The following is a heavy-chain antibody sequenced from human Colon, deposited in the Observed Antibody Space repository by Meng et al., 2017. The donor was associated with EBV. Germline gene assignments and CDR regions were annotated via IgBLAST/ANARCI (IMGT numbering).Heavy chain of an antibody. CDR1: GGAIGAYI. CDR2: IRTSDIT. Sequence: QGPPPGLGPGSENPSVTPSLTGPFPGGAIGAYIWSCKRQSEGRGLPGSGRIRTSDITNYSPTINSPSTIAVVTTKIQFSLKLTPVTATDAAVYDSARDYGTTGAYYLFDYWGQGILVTVSS. D-gene: IGHD1-1*01. CDR3: ARDYGTTGAYYLFDY. V-gene: IGHV4-4*07. J-gene: IGHJ4*02.